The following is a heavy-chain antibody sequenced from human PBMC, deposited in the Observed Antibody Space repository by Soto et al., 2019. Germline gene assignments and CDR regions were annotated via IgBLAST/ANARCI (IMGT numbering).Heavy chain of an antibody. V-gene: IGHV3-53*01. CDR1: GFTVITNY. CDR2: IYSNGNT. J-gene: IGHJ6*02. D-gene: IGHD2-15*01. Sequence: WGSLRLSCAASGFTVITNYRTWFRHTAGKGLEWVSIIYSNGNTYYADSVKGRFTISRDNSKNTLYLQMNSLRVDDTAVYYCVVEDLGMEVWGQGTTVTVSS. CDR3: VVEDLGMEV.